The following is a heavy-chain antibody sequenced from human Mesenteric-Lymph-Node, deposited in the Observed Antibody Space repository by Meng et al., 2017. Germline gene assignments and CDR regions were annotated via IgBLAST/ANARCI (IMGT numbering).Heavy chain of an antibody. Sequence: VDSGGDLVKAGGSLRISFAASGFTFSKSWMSWVRQAPGKGLEWVGHIKNKRDGETSDYSTPVKGRFTISRDDSTNTLYLQMNNLKIEDTAVYYCAWDDRAKFDYWGRGTLVTVSS. V-gene: IGHV3-15*01. CDR2: IKNKRDGETS. J-gene: IGHJ4*02. CDR3: AWDDRAKFDY. D-gene: IGHD5-18*01. CDR1: GFTFSKSW.